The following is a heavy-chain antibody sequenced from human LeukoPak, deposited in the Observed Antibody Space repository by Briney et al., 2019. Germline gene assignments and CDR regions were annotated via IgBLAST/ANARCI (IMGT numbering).Heavy chain of an antibody. Sequence: PGGSLRLSCAASGFTFSSYAMSWVPQAPGKGLEWVSAISGGSTYYADSVKGRFTISRDNSKNTLYLQMNSLRAEDTAVYYCAKHNYDILTGMDYWGQGTLVTVSS. J-gene: IGHJ4*02. D-gene: IGHD3-9*01. V-gene: IGHV3-23*01. CDR2: ISGGST. CDR1: GFTFSSYA. CDR3: AKHNYDILTGMDY.